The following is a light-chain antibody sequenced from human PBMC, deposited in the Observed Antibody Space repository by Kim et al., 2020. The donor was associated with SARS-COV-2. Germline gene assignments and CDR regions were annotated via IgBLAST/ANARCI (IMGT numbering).Light chain of an antibody. CDR3: LQYSSYPST. V-gene: IGKV1-17*03. CDR2: DVS. Sequence: DIQMTQSPSAMSASIGDRVTITCRASQGIGNYLAWFQQKPGKVPKRLIYDVSSLQSGVPSRFSGSGSGTEFTLTISSLQPEDCATYYCLQYSSYPSTFGQGTKVDIK. J-gene: IGKJ1*01. CDR1: QGIGNY.